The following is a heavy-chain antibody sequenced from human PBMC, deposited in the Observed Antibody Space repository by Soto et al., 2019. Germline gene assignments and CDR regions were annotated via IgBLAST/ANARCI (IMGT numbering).Heavy chain of an antibody. J-gene: IGHJ4*02. CDR2: IWYDGSNK. V-gene: IGHV3-33*01. CDR3: ARESVAVAGTDFDY. CDR1: GFSFSSYG. D-gene: IGHD6-19*01. Sequence: GGSLRLSCAASGFSFSSYGLHWVLQAPGKGLERVVVIWYDGSNKYYADSVKGRFTISRDNSMYTLYLQMNSLRAEDTAVYYCARESVAVAGTDFDYWGQGTLVTSPQ.